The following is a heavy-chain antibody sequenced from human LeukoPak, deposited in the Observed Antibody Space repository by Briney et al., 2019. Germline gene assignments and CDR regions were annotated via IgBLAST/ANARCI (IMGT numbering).Heavy chain of an antibody. CDR1: GGSIGSHC. CDR2: VYSSGST. J-gene: IGHJ4*02. Sequence: SETLSLTCTVSGGSIGSHCWSWIRQPPGKGLEWIGYVYSSGSTNYNPSFKSRVTMSVDTSMNQFSLMLSYVTAADTAIYYCATYRRDNTYFLDYWGQGTLVTVFS. CDR3: ATYRRDNTYFLDY. V-gene: IGHV4-59*11. D-gene: IGHD2-2*02.